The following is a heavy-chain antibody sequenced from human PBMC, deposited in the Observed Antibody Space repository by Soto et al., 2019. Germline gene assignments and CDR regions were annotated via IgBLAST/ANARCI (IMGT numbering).Heavy chain of an antibody. V-gene: IGHV4-30-4*01. CDR1: GGSISIGNHF. J-gene: IGHJ3*01. Sequence: QVQLQEAGPGLGKPSQTLSLTCIVSGGSISIGNHFWRWVRQPPGKGLEWIGYIFYSGTAYYNSSSKSRISIAVDTSKSRFSLNLRSVTAAVTAMYSCARVVIIPTHQGADDAFDAWGQGTMVTGAS. CDR2: IFYSGTA. CDR3: ARVVIIPTHQGADDAFDA. D-gene: IGHD2-21*01.